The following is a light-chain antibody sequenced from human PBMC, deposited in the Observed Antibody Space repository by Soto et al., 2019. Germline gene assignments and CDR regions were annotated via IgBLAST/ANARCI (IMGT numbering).Light chain of an antibody. CDR2: DAS. CDR1: QSVSSY. Sequence: EIVLTQSPATLSLSPGERATLSCRASQSVSSYLAWYQQKPGQAPRLLIYDASNRATGIPARFSGSGSGTDFTLTISSLEPVDFAVYYCQQRSIWPPGWPFGQGTMVEIK. CDR3: QQRSIWPPGWP. V-gene: IGKV3-11*01. J-gene: IGKJ1*01.